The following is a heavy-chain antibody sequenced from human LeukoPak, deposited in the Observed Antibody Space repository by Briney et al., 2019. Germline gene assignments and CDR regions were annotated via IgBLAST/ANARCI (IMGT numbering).Heavy chain of an antibody. CDR2: MYYGGKS. J-gene: IGHJ3*01. CDR3: ATWTSGDAFDV. CDR1: GGSIGIYY. Sequence: KPSETPSLTCTVSGGSIGIYYWSWIRQAPGKGLEWIGFMYYGGKSNANSSLKSRVTISVDTSTNQLSLRLDSVIASDTAVYYCATWTSGDAFDVWGPGTMVTVSS. D-gene: IGHD1-1*01. V-gene: IGHV4-59*08.